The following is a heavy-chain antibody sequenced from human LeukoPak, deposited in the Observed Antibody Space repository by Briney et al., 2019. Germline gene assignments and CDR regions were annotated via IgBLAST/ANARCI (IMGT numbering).Heavy chain of an antibody. V-gene: IGHV3-43*02. CDR2: ISGDGGST. J-gene: IGHJ6*02. Sequence: GGSLRLSCAASGFTFDDYAMHCVRQAPGKGLEWVSLISGDGGSTYYADSVKGRFTISRDNSKNSLYLQMNSLRTEDTALYYCAKDKAYYYYYGMDVWGQGTTVTVSS. CDR1: GFTFDDYA. CDR3: AKDKAYYYYYGMDV.